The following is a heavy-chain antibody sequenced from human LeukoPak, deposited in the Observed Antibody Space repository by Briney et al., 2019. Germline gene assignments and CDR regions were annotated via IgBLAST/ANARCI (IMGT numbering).Heavy chain of an antibody. D-gene: IGHD2-2*02. Sequence: ASVKVSCKASGYTFTSYGISWVRQAPGQGLEWMGWSSAYNGNTNYAQKLQGRVTMTTDTSMSTAYMELRSLRSDDTAVYYCARDCSSTSCYTAFDYWGQGTLVTVSS. V-gene: IGHV1-18*01. CDR2: SSAYNGNT. J-gene: IGHJ4*02. CDR3: ARDCSSTSCYTAFDY. CDR1: GYTFTSYG.